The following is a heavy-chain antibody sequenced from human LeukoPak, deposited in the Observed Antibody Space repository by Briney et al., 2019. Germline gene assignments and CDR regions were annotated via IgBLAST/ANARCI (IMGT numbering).Heavy chain of an antibody. Sequence: PGRSLRLSCAASGFTFSTYGMHWVRQAPGKGLEWVAVISCNGSNKSYADSVKGRFTISRDNSKNTLYLQMNRLRAEDTAVYYCAKGRSSGSYYHYFDYWGQGTLVTVSS. CDR1: GFTFSTYG. J-gene: IGHJ4*02. CDR3: AKGRSSGSYYHYFDY. D-gene: IGHD1-26*01. CDR2: ISCNGSNK. V-gene: IGHV3-30*18.